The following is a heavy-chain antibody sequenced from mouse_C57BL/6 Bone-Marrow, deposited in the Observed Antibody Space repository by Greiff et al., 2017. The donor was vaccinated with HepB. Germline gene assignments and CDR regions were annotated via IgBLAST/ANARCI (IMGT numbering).Heavy chain of an antibody. CDR1: GYTFTDYN. V-gene: IGHV1-18*01. D-gene: IGHD4-1*01. CDR2: INPNNGGT. CDR3: ARRGGVGRHYFDY. J-gene: IGHJ2*01. Sequence: EVQLQESGPELVKPGASVKIPCKASGYTFTDYNMDWVKQSHGKSLEWIGDINPNNGGTIYNQKFKGKATLTVDKSSSTAYMELRSLTSEDTAVYYCARRGGVGRHYFDYWGQGTTLTVSS.